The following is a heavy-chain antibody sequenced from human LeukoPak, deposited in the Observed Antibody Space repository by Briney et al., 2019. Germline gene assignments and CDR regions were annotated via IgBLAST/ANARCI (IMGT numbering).Heavy chain of an antibody. J-gene: IGHJ4*02. CDR2: IWYDGSNK. D-gene: IGHD3-16*01. CDR3: ARGRYDHDY. Sequence: GRSLRLSCAASGFTFSSYGMHWVRQAPGKGLEWVAVIWYDGSNKYYADSVKGRFTISRDNAKNSLYLQMNSLRDEDTAVYYCARGRYDHDYWGQGTLVTVSS. V-gene: IGHV3-33*01. CDR1: GFTFSSYG.